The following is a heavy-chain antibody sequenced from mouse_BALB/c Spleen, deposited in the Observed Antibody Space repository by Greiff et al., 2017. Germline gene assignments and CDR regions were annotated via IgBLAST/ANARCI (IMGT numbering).Heavy chain of an antibody. CDR2: INPNNGGT. Sequence: VQLQQSGPELVKPGASVKIPCKASGYTSTDYNMDWVKQSHGKSLEWIGDINPNNGGTIYNQKFKGKATLTVDKSSSTAYMELRSLTSEDTAVYYCARMDYGNLYAMDYWGQGTSVTVSS. D-gene: IGHD2-1*01. CDR3: ARMDYGNLYAMDY. J-gene: IGHJ4*01. CDR1: GYTSTDYN. V-gene: IGHV1-18*01.